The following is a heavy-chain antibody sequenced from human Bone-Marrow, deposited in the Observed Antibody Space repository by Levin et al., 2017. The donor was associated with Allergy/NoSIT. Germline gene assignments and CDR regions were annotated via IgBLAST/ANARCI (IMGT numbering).Heavy chain of an antibody. J-gene: IGHJ5*02. Sequence: SETLSLTCTVSGASISSSNWWNWVRQPPGKGLEWIGEIYYGESTNYNPSLKSRATISVDKTKNQSSLKLSSVTAADTAAYYCARVRGGCSSTSCYFDPWGQGTLVTVSS. CDR2: IYYGEST. CDR1: GASISSSNW. D-gene: IGHD2-2*01. V-gene: IGHV4-4*02. CDR3: ARVRGGCSSTSCYFDP.